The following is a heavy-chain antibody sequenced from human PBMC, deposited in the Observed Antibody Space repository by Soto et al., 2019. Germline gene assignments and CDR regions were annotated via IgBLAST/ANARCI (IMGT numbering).Heavy chain of an antibody. J-gene: IGHJ3*02. CDR1: GYTFTSYG. V-gene: IGHV1-18*01. D-gene: IGHD2-8*01. Sequence: WASVKVSCKASGYTFTSYGISWVRQAPGQGLEWMGWISAYNGNTNYAQKLQGRVTMTTDTSTSTAYMELRSLRSDDTAVYYCARDWGPIVLMVYAPDAFDIWGQGTMVTVSS. CDR2: ISAYNGNT. CDR3: ARDWGPIVLMVYAPDAFDI.